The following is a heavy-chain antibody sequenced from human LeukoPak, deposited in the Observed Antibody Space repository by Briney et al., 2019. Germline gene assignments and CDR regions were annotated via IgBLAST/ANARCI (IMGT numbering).Heavy chain of an antibody. D-gene: IGHD2-2*03. CDR1: GDSVSSDTVI. Sequence: SQTLSLTCAISGDSVSSDTVIWNWIRQSPSRGLEWLGRTYYRSQYSKWFSGSAVSVRSRITVNSDSSKNQVSLQLNSVTPEDTAVYYCVRAGHGSTAGLFDSWGQGTQVTVSS. J-gene: IGHJ4*02. CDR2: TYYRSQYSKWFS. V-gene: IGHV6-1*01. CDR3: VRAGHGSTAGLFDS.